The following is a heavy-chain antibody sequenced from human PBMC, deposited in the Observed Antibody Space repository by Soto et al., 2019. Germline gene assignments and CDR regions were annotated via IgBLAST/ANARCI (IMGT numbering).Heavy chain of an antibody. J-gene: IGHJ4*02. CDR1: GFTFSSYA. D-gene: IGHD5-12*01. CDR3: AKYGLSTIGLFDY. Sequence: GGSLRLSCVASGFTFSSYAMGWVRQAPGKGLEWVSAIRDTGANTYYADSVKGRFTVSRDNSKNTLYLQMNSLRAEDTAVYYCAKYGLSTIGLFDYWGQGALVTVSS. V-gene: IGHV3-23*01. CDR2: IRDTGANT.